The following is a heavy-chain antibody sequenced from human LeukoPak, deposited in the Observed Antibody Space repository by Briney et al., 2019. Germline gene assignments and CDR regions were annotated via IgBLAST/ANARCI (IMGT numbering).Heavy chain of an antibody. Sequence: GESLRLSCAASGFTFSGAWMHWVRQPPGKGLMWVSRINDDGSSTRHADSVKGRFTISRDNAKNTLYLQMNSLRAEDTAVYYCARVSGPGMNEYYHLWGQGTLVTVSS. CDR3: ARVSGPGMNEYYHL. CDR2: INDDGSST. J-gene: IGHJ4*02. V-gene: IGHV3-74*01. D-gene: IGHD2-2*01. CDR1: GFTFSGAW.